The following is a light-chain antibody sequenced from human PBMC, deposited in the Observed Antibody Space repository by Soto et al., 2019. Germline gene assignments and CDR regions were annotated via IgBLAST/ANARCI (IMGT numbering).Light chain of an antibody. CDR3: HQYNSFSPWT. CDR1: QSIRGW. CDR2: DAS. J-gene: IGKJ1*01. V-gene: IGKV1-5*01. Sequence: DIQMTQSPSTLSASVGDRVTITFLASQSIRGWLAWYQQKPGKAPNLLIYDASRLKSGVPSRFSGRGSGTEFTLTITSLQPDDFATYYCHQYNSFSPWTFGQGTKVDIK.